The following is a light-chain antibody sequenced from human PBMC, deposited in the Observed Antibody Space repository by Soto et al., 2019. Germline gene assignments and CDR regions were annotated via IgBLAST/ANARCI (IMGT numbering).Light chain of an antibody. Sequence: QSVLTQPPSVSGAPGQGIIISCTGSSSNIGAGYDVHWYQQLPGTAPKLLIYGNNNRPSGVPDRFSGSRSGTSASLAITGLPAEDEADYYCLSYDTSLSGSRVFGGGTKLTVL. V-gene: IGLV1-40*01. CDR2: GNN. CDR1: SSNIGAGYD. J-gene: IGLJ3*02. CDR3: LSYDTSLSGSRV.